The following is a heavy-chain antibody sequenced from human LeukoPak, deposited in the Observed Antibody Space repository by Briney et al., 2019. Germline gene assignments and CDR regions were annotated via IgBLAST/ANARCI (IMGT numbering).Heavy chain of an antibody. CDR2: ISYSSSNI. CDR3: ARMAEAGYFDY. J-gene: IGHJ4*02. CDR1: GFTFSTYN. Sequence: GGSLRLSCAASGFTFSTYNMNWVRQAPGKGLEWVSYISYSSSNIYYADSVKGRFTISRDYAKNSLYLQMNSLRAGDTAVYYCARMAEAGYFDYWGQGTLVTVSS. D-gene: IGHD6-13*01. V-gene: IGHV3-48*01.